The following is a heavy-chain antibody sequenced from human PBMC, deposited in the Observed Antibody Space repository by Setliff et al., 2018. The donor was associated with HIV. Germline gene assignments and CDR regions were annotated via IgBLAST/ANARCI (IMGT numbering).Heavy chain of an antibody. D-gene: IGHD6-19*01. J-gene: IGHJ4*02. CDR3: AIPNAVAGPFYY. Sequence: GGSLRLSCAASGFTFSYYAMHWVRQAPGKGLEWVALISYDGSNKYYADSVKGRFTISRDNSKNTLFLQMNSLRAEYTAVSSFAIPNAVAGPFYYWDQGTLVTVSS. CDR2: ISYDGSNK. V-gene: IGHV3-30*01. CDR1: GFTFSYYA.